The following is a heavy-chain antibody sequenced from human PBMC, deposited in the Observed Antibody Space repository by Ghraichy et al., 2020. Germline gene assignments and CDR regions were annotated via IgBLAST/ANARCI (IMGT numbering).Heavy chain of an antibody. Sequence: ASVKVPCKASGYTFTGYYMHWVRQAPGQGLEWMGRINPNSGGTNYAQKFQGRVTMTRDTSISTAYMELSRLGSDDTAVYYCARPDSSSWYGQTTNAFDIWGQGTMVTVSS. CDR2: INPNSGGT. CDR1: GYTFTGYY. CDR3: ARPDSSSWYGQTTNAFDI. V-gene: IGHV1-2*06. D-gene: IGHD6-13*01. J-gene: IGHJ3*02.